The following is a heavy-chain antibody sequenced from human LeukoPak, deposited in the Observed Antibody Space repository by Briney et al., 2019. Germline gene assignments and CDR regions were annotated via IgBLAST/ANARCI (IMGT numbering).Heavy chain of an antibody. CDR1: GFTFSSYA. V-gene: IGHV3-30*04. J-gene: IGHJ4*02. CDR2: ISYDGSNK. Sequence: GGSLRLSCAASGFTFSSYAMHWVRQAPGKGLEWVAVISYDGSNKYYADSVKGRFTISRDNSKNTLYLQMNSLRAEDTAVYYCAKPNGDYVSDYWGQGTLVTVSS. CDR3: AKPNGDYVSDY. D-gene: IGHD4-17*01.